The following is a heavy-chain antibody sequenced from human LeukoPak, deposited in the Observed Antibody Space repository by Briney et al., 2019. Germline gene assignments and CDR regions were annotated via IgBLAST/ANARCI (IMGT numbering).Heavy chain of an antibody. Sequence: ASVKVSCKASGYTFNVYYIHWVRQAPGQGLEWMGWISAYNGNTNYAQKLQGRVTMTTDTSTSTAYMELRSLRSDDTAVYYCARGAAYYEIDYWGQGTLVTVSS. J-gene: IGHJ4*02. CDR2: ISAYNGNT. D-gene: IGHD1-26*01. CDR1: GYTFNVYY. V-gene: IGHV1-18*04. CDR3: ARGAAYYEIDY.